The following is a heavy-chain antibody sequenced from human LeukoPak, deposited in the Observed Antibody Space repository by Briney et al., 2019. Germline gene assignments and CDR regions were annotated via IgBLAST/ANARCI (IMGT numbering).Heavy chain of an antibody. CDR2: ISSNGGST. V-gene: IGHV3-64*04. CDR3: ARRHFDAFDI. Sequence: GGSLRLSCSASGFTFSSYAMHWVRQAPGKGLEYVSAISSNGGSTYYADSVKGRFTISRDNSKNTLYLQMDSLTAEDTAVYYCARRHFDAFDIWGQGTVVTVSS. J-gene: IGHJ3*02. CDR1: GFTFSSYA.